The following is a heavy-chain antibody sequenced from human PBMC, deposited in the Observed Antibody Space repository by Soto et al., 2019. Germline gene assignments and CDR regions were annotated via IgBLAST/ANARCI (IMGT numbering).Heavy chain of an antibody. V-gene: IGHV3-15*07. J-gene: IGHJ6*02. D-gene: IGHD2-15*01. CDR1: GSTFSNAW. Sequence: GGSLRLSCAASGSTFSNAWMNWVRQAPGKGLEWVGRIKSKTDGGTTDYAAPVKGRFTISRDDSKNTLYLQMNSLKTEDTAVYYCTTHLVPLAGTTYCSGGSCYPYYYYGMDVWGQGTTVTVSS. CDR3: TTHLVPLAGTTYCSGGSCYPYYYYGMDV. CDR2: IKSKTDGGTT.